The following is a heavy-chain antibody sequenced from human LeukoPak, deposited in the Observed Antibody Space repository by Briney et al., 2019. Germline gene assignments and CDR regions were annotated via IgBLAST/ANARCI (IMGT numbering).Heavy chain of an antibody. CDR2: ISASNGNT. Sequence: ASVKVSCKASGYTFTSYGITWVRQAPGQGLEWMGWISASNGNTNYAQKLQGRVTMTTDTSTTTAYMELRSLRSDDTAVYYCARGSLGDFWSGYYSYWGQGTLVTVSS. D-gene: IGHD3-3*01. J-gene: IGHJ4*02. V-gene: IGHV1-18*01. CDR1: GYTFTSYG. CDR3: ARGSLGDFWSGYYSY.